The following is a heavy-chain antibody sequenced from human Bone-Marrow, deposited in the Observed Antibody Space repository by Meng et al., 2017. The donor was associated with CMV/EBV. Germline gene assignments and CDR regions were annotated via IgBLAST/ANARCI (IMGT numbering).Heavy chain of an antibody. Sequence: GGSLRLSCAASGFTFSGSAMHWVRQASGKGLEWVGRIRSKANSYATAYAASVKGRFTISRDDSKNTAYLQMNSLKTEDTAVYYCTISDTAMVRGNYYYYSGMDVWGQGTTVTVSS. V-gene: IGHV3-73*01. CDR1: GFTFSGSA. D-gene: IGHD5-18*01. CDR3: TISDTAMVRGNYYYYSGMDV. CDR2: IRSKANSYAT. J-gene: IGHJ6*02.